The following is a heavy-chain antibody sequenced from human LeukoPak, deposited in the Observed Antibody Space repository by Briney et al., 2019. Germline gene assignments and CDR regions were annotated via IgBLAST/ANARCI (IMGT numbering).Heavy chain of an antibody. J-gene: IGHJ4*02. CDR2: IHTNGNT. CDR3: ARDVDYGDYGDY. V-gene: IGHV3-66*01. Sequence: GGSLRLSCAASGFTVSSNSMSWVRQAPGKGLEWVSVIHTNGNTYYADSVKGRFTISRDNSKNTLYLQMNSPRVEDTAFYYCARDVDYGDYGDYWGQGTLVTVSS. D-gene: IGHD4-17*01. CDR1: GFTVSSNS.